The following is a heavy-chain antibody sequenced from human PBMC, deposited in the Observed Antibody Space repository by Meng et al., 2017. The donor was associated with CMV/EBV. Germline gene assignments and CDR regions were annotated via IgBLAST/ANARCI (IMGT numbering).Heavy chain of an antibody. V-gene: IGHV3-74*01. Sequence: GESLKISCAASGFTFSSYWMHWVRQAPGKGLVWVSRINSDGSSTSYADSVKGRFTISRDNAKNTLYLQMNSLRAEDTAVYYCARMEGYCSSTSCNYYYYGMDVWGQGTTVTVSS. CDR2: INSDGSST. CDR1: GFTFSSYW. D-gene: IGHD2-2*01. J-gene: IGHJ6*02. CDR3: ARMEGYCSSTSCNYYYYGMDV.